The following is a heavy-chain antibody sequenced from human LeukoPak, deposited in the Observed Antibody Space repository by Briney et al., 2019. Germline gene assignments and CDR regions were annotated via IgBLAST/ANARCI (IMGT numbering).Heavy chain of an antibody. CDR1: GFTFTSSA. V-gene: IGHV1-58*02. CDR3: AAALTGLGDGYTIDY. CDR2: IVVGSGNT. Sequence: GTSVRVSCKASGFTFTSSAMQWVRQARGQRLEWIGWIVVGSGNTNYAQKFQERVTITRDMSTSTAYMELSSLRSEDTAVYYCAAALTGLGDGYTIDYWGQGTLVTVSS. J-gene: IGHJ4*02. D-gene: IGHD5-24*01.